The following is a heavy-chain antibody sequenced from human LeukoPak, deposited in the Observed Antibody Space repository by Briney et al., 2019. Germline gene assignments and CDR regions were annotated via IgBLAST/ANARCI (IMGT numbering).Heavy chain of an antibody. Sequence: PSETLSLTCAVYGGSFSGYYGSWIRQPPGKGLEWIGEINHSGSTNYNPSLKSRVTISVDTSKNQFSLKLSSVTAADTAVYYCAGVGGACNWNYWGQGTLVTVSS. CDR1: GGSFSGYY. CDR3: AGVGGACNWNY. V-gene: IGHV4-34*01. D-gene: IGHD2/OR15-2a*01. CDR2: INHSGST. J-gene: IGHJ4*02.